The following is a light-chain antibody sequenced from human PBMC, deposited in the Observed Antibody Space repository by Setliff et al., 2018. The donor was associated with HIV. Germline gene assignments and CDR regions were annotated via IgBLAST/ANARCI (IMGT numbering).Light chain of an antibody. CDR1: NSDVGGYHY. CDR2: EVS. Sequence: QSALTQPASVSGSPGQSITISCTGTNSDVGGYHYVSWYQQHPGKAPKLMIYEVSNRPSGVSNRFSGSKSGSTASLTISGLQAEDEADYYCSSYTTTTIVVFGGGTKVTVL. CDR3: SSYTTTTIVV. J-gene: IGLJ2*01. V-gene: IGLV2-14*01.